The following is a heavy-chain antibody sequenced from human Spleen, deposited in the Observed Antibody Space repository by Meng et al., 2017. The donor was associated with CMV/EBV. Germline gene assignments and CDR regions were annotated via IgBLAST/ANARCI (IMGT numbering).Heavy chain of an antibody. Sequence: GESLKISCAASGFTFSDYYMSWIRQAPGKGLEWVSCITSGGSSIYYADSVKGRFTISRDNAKNSLYLQMNSLRAEDTAIYYCARESSNSHCLDVWGQGTTVTVSS. CDR3: ARESSNSHCLDV. D-gene: IGHD6-6*01. J-gene: IGHJ6*02. CDR2: ITSGGSSI. CDR1: GFTFSDYY. V-gene: IGHV3-11*04.